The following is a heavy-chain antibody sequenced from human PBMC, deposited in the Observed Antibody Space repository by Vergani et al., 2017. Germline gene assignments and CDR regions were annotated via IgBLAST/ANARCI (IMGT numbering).Heavy chain of an antibody. CDR2: IRYDGSNK. CDR3: AKEVTMIVGDDY. V-gene: IGHV3-30*02. J-gene: IGHJ4*01. CDR1: GFTFSSHG. Sequence: QVQLVESGGGVVQPGRSLRLSCAASGFTFSSHGMHWVRQAPGKGLEWVAFIRYDGSNKYYADSVKGRFTISRDNSKNTLYLQMNSLRAEDTAVYYCAKEVTMIVGDDYWGHGTLVTVSS. D-gene: IGHD3-22*01.